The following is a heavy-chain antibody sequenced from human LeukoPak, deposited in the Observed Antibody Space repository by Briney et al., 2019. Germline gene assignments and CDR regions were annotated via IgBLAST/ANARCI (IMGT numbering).Heavy chain of an antibody. D-gene: IGHD3-22*01. CDR1: GFTFSSYS. V-gene: IGHV3-21*01. J-gene: IGHJ4*02. Sequence: GSLRLSCAASGFTFSSYSMNWVRQAPGKGLEWVSSISSSSSYIYYADSVKGRFTISRDSAKNSLYLQMNSLRAEDTAVYYCAREGRSSGYYFLDYWGQGTLVTVSS. CDR2: ISSSSSYI. CDR3: AREGRSSGYYFLDY.